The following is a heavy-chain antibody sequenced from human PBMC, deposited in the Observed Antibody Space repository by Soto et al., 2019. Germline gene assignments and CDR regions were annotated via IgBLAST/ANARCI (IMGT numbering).Heavy chain of an antibody. Sequence: GESLKISCKGSGYSFTSYWIGWVRQMPGKGLEWMGIIYPGDSDTRYSPSFQGQVTISGDKSISTAYLQWSSLKASDTAMYYCARGGRNRWTGTTYCYYYYGMDVWGQGTTVTVSS. D-gene: IGHD1-7*01. J-gene: IGHJ6*02. CDR1: GYSFTSYW. V-gene: IGHV5-51*01. CDR2: IYPGDSDT. CDR3: ARGGRNRWTGTTYCYYYYGMDV.